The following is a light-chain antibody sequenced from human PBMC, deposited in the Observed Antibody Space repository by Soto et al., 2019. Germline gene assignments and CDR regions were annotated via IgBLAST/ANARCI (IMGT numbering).Light chain of an antibody. V-gene: IGLV3-21*02. CDR1: NIRSKS. CDR2: DDG. J-gene: IGLJ3*02. Sequence: SYELTQPPSVSVAPGQTARITCGGNNIRSKSVHWYQQKPGQAPVLVVYDDGDRPSGIPERFSGSTSGNTATLTISRVDAGDEADYYCQVWDSSSDLLWVFGGGTKVTVL. CDR3: QVWDSSSDLLWV.